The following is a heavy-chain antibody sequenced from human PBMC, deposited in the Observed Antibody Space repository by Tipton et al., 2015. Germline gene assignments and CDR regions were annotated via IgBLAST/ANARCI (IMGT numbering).Heavy chain of an antibody. CDR3: ARGLVGATLDAFDI. CDR1: GGSLSGYY. D-gene: IGHD1-26*01. V-gene: IGHV4-34*01. Sequence: TLSLTCAVYGGSLSGYYWSWIRQPPGKGLEWIGEINHSGSTNYNPSLKSRVTISVDTSKNQFFLKLSSVTAADTAVYYCARGLVGATLDAFDIWGQGTMVTVSS. J-gene: IGHJ3*02. CDR2: INHSGST.